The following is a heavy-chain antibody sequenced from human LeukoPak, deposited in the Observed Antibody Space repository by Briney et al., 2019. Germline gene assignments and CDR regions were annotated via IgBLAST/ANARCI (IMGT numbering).Heavy chain of an antibody. D-gene: IGHD2-21*02. Sequence: GGSLRLSCTGSGFTFGDYGMSWARQAPGEGLEWVGFIRSKAYGGTTEYAASVKGRFTISRDDSKSIAYLQMNSLKTEDTAVYYCSNSYCGGDCYSGGYFDYWGQGTLVTVSS. CDR3: SNSYCGGDCYSGGYFDY. V-gene: IGHV3-49*04. CDR1: GFTFGDYG. CDR2: IRSKAYGGTT. J-gene: IGHJ4*02.